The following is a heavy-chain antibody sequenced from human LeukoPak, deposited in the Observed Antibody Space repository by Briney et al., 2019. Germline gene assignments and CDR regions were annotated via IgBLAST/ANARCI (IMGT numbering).Heavy chain of an antibody. CDR1: GGSISSSSYY. CDR3: ARGRVVGATTLYFGGTLPRCWYFDL. D-gene: IGHD1-26*01. V-gene: IGHV4-39*07. Sequence: PSETLSLTCTVSGGSISSSSYYWGWIRQPPGKGLEWIGYIYHSGSTYYNPSLKSRVTISVDRSKNQFSLKLSSVTAADTAVYYCARGRVVGATTLYFGGTLPRCWYFDLWGRGTLVTVSS. CDR2: IYHSGST. J-gene: IGHJ2*01.